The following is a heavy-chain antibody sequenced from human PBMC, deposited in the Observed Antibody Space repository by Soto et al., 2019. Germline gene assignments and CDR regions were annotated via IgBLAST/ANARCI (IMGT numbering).Heavy chain of an antibody. V-gene: IGHV3-53*02. CDR2: IHSGGQT. CDR3: VRGGHGSGSYLGSS. D-gene: IGHD3-10*01. Sequence: EEYLVETGGGLIQPGGSLRLSCAASGFIVSSTYMSWVRQAPGKGLQWVSVIHSGGQTNFADSVKGRFTISRDNSKNTVYLQMDSLRVEDTAVYYCVRGGHGSGSYLGSSWGQGILVTVSS. J-gene: IGHJ5*02. CDR1: GFIVSSTY.